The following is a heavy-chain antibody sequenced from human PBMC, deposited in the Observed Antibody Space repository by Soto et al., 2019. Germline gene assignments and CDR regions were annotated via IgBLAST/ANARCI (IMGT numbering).Heavy chain of an antibody. CDR2: ISEFNGDT. CDR3: TREAGWQRMVPYD. V-gene: IGHV1-18*04. J-gene: IGHJ4*02. CDR1: GYTFTSYG. D-gene: IGHD6-25*01. Sequence: QVQLVQSGTEVKKSGASVNVSCKAFGYTFTSYGFSWVRQVPGQGLEWLGWISEFNGDTQYAQTMKGRLSETTDTSTTTVHMELRSLTPADTAVYYCTREAGWQRMVPYDWGQGTLVTVS.